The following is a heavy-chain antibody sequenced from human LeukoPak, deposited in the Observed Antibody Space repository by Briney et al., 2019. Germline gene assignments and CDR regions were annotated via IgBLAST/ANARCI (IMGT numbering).Heavy chain of an antibody. J-gene: IGHJ5*02. D-gene: IGHD3-22*01. CDR3: AGSGYKRNWFDP. CDR2: IYYSGST. Sequence: SETLSLTCTVSGGSISSSSYYWGWIRQPPGKGLEWIGSIYYSGSTYYNPSLKSRVTISVDTSKNQFSLKLSSVTAADTTVYYCAGSGYKRNWFDPWGQGTLVTVSS. CDR1: GGSISSSSYY. V-gene: IGHV4-39*07.